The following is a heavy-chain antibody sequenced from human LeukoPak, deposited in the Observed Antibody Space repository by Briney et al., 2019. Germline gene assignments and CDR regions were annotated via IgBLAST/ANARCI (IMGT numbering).Heavy chain of an antibody. Sequence: ASMKVSCKASGYTFTSYYMHWVRQAPGQGLEWMGIINPSGGSTSCAQKLQGRVTMTRDTSTSTVYMELSILRSEDTAVYYCARDVRVGAEGPFDYWGQGTLVTVSS. J-gene: IGHJ4*02. CDR2: INPSGGST. D-gene: IGHD1-26*01. CDR1: GYTFTSYY. CDR3: ARDVRVGAEGPFDY. V-gene: IGHV1-46*01.